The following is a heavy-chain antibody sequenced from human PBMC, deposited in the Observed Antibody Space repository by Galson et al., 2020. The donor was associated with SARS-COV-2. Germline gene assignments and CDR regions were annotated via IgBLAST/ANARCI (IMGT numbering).Heavy chain of an antibody. CDR1: GGSIRTFPYH. CDR2: IYYSGGT. Sequence: ETLSLTCTVSGGSIRTFPYHWAWIRQPPGKGLEWIGNIYYSGGTYYNPSLKSRVTISMDMSKNQVSLKLSSVTAADTAVYYCARERGDSYGHKDYWGRGTLVTVSS. V-gene: IGHV4-39*07. J-gene: IGHJ4*02. D-gene: IGHD5-18*01. CDR3: ARERGDSYGHKDY.